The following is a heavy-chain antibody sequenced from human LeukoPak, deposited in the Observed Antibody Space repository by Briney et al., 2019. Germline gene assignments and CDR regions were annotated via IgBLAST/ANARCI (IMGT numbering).Heavy chain of an antibody. J-gene: IGHJ6*02. V-gene: IGHV3-30*03. CDR2: ISYDGNNK. D-gene: IGHD3-3*01. CDR1: GFTFSSYG. CDR3: ARGGITIFGVVSTYYYGMDV. Sequence: GGSLRLSCAAPGFTFSSYGMPWVRQAPGQGLEGVAGISYDGNNKYYADSVKGRFTISRDNSKNTLYLQMNSLRAEDTAVYYCARGGITIFGVVSTYYYGMDVWGQGTTVTVSS.